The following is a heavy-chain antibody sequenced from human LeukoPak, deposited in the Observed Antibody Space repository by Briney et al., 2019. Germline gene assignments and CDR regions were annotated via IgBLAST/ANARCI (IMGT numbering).Heavy chain of an antibody. Sequence: AASVKVSCKASGYTFTSYYMHWVRQAPGQGLEWMGIINPSGGSTNYAQKFQGRVTITTDESTSTAYTELSSLRSEDTAVYYCARGRVAARLDYFDYWGQGTLVTVSS. CDR3: ARGRVAARLDYFDY. CDR1: GYTFTSYY. D-gene: IGHD6-6*01. J-gene: IGHJ4*02. CDR2: INPSGGST. V-gene: IGHV1-46*01.